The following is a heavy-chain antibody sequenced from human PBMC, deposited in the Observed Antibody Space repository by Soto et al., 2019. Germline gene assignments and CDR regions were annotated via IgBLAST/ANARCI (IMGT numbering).Heavy chain of an antibody. CDR2: ISSSSSYI. CDR3: ARRASGNDYPDY. J-gene: IGHJ4*02. V-gene: IGHV3-21*01. D-gene: IGHD3-10*01. CDR1: GFTFSSYS. Sequence: EVQLVESGGGLVKPGGSLRLSCAASGFTFSSYSMNWVRQAPGKGLEWLSFISSSSSYIYYADSVKGRFTISRDNAKNSLYLQMNSLRAEDTALYYCARRASGNDYPDYWGQGTLVTVSS.